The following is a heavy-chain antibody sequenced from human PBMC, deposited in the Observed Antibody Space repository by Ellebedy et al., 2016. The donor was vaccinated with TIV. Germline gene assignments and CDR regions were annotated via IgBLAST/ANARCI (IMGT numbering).Heavy chain of an antibody. V-gene: IGHV4-30-4*01. CDR1: GGSISSNTYY. D-gene: IGHD2-2*01. Sequence: SETLSLXXTVSGGSISSNTYYWSWIRQTPGKGLEWIGYIYYSGSTHYNPSLKSRVTVSVDTSNNQFSLNLRSVTAADTTMYFCVSYCSSSSCYDGAFDIWGQGTVLSVSS. J-gene: IGHJ3*02. CDR3: VSYCSSSSCYDGAFDI. CDR2: IYYSGST.